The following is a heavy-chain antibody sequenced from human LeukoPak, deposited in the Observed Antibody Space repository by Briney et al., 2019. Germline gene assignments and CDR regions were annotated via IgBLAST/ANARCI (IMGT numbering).Heavy chain of an antibody. D-gene: IGHD4-17*01. V-gene: IGHV4-34*01. Sequence: SETLSLTCAVYGGSVSDYYWSWIRQPPGKGLEWIGEISHSGSTDYNPSLKSRVTISLDTSKNQLSLKLNSVTAADTAVYYCARDQAVTLPNWYFDLWGRGTLVTVSS. CDR2: ISHSGST. CDR3: ARDQAVTLPNWYFDL. CDR1: GGSVSDYY. J-gene: IGHJ2*01.